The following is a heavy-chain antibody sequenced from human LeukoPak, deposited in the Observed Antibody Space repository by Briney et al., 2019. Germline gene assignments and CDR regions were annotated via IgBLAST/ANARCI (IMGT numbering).Heavy chain of an antibody. D-gene: IGHD4-17*01. Sequence: SVKLSSTASGGTFSSYAISWVRQAPGQGLEWMGGIIPIFGTANYAQKFQGRVTITADESTSTAYMELSSLRSEDTAVYYCARGYTVTLYWYFDLWGRGTLVTVSS. J-gene: IGHJ2*01. V-gene: IGHV1-69*13. CDR1: GGTFSSYA. CDR2: IIPIFGTA. CDR3: ARGYTVTLYWYFDL.